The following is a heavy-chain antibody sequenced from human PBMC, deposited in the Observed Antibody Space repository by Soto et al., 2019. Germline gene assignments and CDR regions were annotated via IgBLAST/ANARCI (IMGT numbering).Heavy chain of an antibody. CDR1: RGSISSGGYY. CDR2: IYYSGST. D-gene: IGHD2-21*02. Sequence: SEPLSLPFTVYRGSISSGGYYWSWIRQPPGKGLEWIGYIYYSGSTYYNPSLKSRATISIDTSEDQFSLNLTSVTVADTALYYWARDGVQVTEVPLWGQRSLV. CDR3: ARDGVQVTEVPL. V-gene: IGHV4-31*03. J-gene: IGHJ4*02.